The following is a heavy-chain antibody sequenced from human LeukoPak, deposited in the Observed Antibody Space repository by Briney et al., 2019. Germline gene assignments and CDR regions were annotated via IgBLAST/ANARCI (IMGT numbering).Heavy chain of an antibody. Sequence: GGSLRLSCAASGFTFTTYSMNWVRQASGKGLEWVGRIRSKANSYATAYAASVKGRFTISRDDSKNTAYLQMNSLKTEDTAVYYCTRQVGATPDYWGQGTLVTVSS. V-gene: IGHV3-73*01. CDR1: GFTFTTYS. D-gene: IGHD1-26*01. CDR2: IRSKANSYAT. J-gene: IGHJ4*02. CDR3: TRQVGATPDY.